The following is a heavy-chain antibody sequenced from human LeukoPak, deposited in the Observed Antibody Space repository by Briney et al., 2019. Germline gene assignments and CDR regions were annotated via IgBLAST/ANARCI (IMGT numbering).Heavy chain of an antibody. CDR3: AKGTVGAKY. V-gene: IGHV3-21*01. J-gene: IGHJ4*02. CDR2: ISSSSSYR. D-gene: IGHD1-26*01. CDR1: GFTFSSYN. Sequence: GGSLRLSCAASGFTFSSYNMNWVRQAPGKGLEWVSSISSSSSYRYYADSVKGRFTISRDNAGNSLYLQINSLRVDDTAVYYCAKGTVGAKYWGQGTLVIVSS.